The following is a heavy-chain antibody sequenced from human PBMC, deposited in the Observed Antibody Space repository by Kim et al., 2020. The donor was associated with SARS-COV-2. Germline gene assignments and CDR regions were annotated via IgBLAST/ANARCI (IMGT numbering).Heavy chain of an antibody. D-gene: IGHD3-10*01. CDR2: INVANGNT. Sequence: ASVKVSCKASGYTFTSNGVHWVRQAPGQGLEWMGWINVANGNTKYSQKFQGRVSIMRDTSASTVYMELSSLTSEDTAVYHCARNGGNYGFDYWGQGTVVT. CDR1: GYTFTSNG. V-gene: IGHV1-3*01. CDR3: ARNGGNYGFDY. J-gene: IGHJ4*02.